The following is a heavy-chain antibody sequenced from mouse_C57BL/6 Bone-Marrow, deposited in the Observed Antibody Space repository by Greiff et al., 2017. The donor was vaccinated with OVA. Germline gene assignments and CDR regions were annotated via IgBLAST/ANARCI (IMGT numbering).Heavy chain of an antibody. CDR1: GYTFTSYG. Sequence: QVQLKESGAELARPGASVKLSCKASGYTFTSYGISWVKQRTGQGLEWIGEIYPRSGNTYYNEKFKGKATLTADKSSSTAYMELRSLTSEDSAVYFCARIYYGYDGAWFAYWGQGTLVTVSA. D-gene: IGHD2-2*01. CDR3: ARIYYGYDGAWFAY. CDR2: IYPRSGNT. V-gene: IGHV1-81*01. J-gene: IGHJ3*01.